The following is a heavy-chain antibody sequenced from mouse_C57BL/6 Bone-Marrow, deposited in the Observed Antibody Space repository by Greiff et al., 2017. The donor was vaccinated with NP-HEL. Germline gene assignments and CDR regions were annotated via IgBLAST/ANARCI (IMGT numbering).Heavy chain of an antibody. CDR2: IYPGDGDT. Sequence: VQLQQSRPELVKPGASVKISCKASGYAFSSSWMNWVKQRPGKGLEWIGRIYPGDGDTNYNGKFKGKATLTADKSSSTAYMQLSSLTSEDSAVYFCIITTVAFDYWGQGTTLTVSS. D-gene: IGHD1-1*01. V-gene: IGHV1-82*01. CDR3: IITTVAFDY. CDR1: GYAFSSSW. J-gene: IGHJ2*01.